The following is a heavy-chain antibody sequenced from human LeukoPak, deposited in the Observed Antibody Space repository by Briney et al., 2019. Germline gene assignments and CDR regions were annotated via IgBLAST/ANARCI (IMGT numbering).Heavy chain of an antibody. CDR2: INPNSGGT. V-gene: IGHV1-2*02. CDR1: GYTFTGYY. J-gene: IGHJ4*02. D-gene: IGHD6-6*01. CDR3: ARVRRIAARSGGPGSDY. Sequence: ASVKVSCKPSGYTFTGYYMHWVRQAPGQGLEWMGWINPNSGGTNYAQKFQGRVTMTRDTSISTAYMELSRLRSDDTAVYYCARVRRIAARSGGPGSDYWGQGTLVTVSS.